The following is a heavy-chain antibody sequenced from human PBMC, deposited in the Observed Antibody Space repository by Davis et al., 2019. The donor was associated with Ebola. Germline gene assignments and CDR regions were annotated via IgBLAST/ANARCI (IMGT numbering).Heavy chain of an antibody. J-gene: IGHJ6*04. V-gene: IGHV3-23*01. Sequence: GESLKISCAASGFVFSSYVMSWVRRAPGKGLEWVSTLGLSADTYYADSVKGRFTISRDNSKNTLYLQMNSLRAEDTAVYYCARVEVTISHYYGMDVWGKGTTVTVSS. D-gene: IGHD3-9*01. CDR1: GFVFSSYV. CDR2: LGLSADT. CDR3: ARVEVTISHYYGMDV.